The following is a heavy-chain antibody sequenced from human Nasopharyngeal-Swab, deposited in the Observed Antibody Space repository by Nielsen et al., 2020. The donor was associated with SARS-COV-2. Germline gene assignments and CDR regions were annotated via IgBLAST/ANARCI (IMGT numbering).Heavy chain of an antibody. V-gene: IGHV3-7*01. D-gene: IGHD2-15*01. Sequence: GESLKISCAASGFTFSSYAMSWVRQAPGKGLEWVANIKQDGSEKYYVDSVKGRFTISRDNAKNSLYLQMNSLRAEDTAVYYCARDQKGEGCSGGSCYSHYYYGMDVWGQGTTVTVSS. J-gene: IGHJ6*02. CDR1: GFTFSSYA. CDR2: IKQDGSEK. CDR3: ARDQKGEGCSGGSCYSHYYYGMDV.